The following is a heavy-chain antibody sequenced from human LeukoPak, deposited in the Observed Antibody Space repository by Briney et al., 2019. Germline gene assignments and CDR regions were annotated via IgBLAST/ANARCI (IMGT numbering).Heavy chain of an antibody. CDR3: ARDGGWYYGPDY. CDR2: ISSSGSTI. J-gene: IGHJ4*02. D-gene: IGHD3-10*01. V-gene: IGHV3-48*03. Sequence: PGGSLRLSCAASGFTFSSYEMNWVRQAPGKGLEWVSYISSSGSTIYYADSVKGRFTISRDNAKNSLYLQMNSLRAEDTAVYYCARDGGWYYGPDYWGQGTLVTVSS. CDR1: GFTFSSYE.